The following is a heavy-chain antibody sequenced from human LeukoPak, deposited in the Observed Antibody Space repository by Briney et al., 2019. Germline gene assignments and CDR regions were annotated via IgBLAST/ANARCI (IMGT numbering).Heavy chain of an antibody. CDR2: ISSSSSYI. CDR3: ARAVARDDYGGY. Sequence: GGSLRLSCAASGLTFSSYGMNWVRQAPGKGLEWVSSISSSSSYIYYADSVKGRFTISRDHAKNSLYLQMNSLRAEDTAVYYCARAVARDDYGGYWGQGTLVTVSS. CDR1: GLTFSSYG. D-gene: IGHD5-24*01. J-gene: IGHJ4*02. V-gene: IGHV3-21*01.